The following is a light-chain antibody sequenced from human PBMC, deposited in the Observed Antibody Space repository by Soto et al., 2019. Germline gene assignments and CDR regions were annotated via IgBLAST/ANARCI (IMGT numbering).Light chain of an antibody. Sequence: QSVLTQPTSASGTPGQRVTISCSGSSSNIGSNAVSWYQHFPGTAPKVLIYSDDQRPSGVPDRFSGSKSGTSASLAISCRRAEDEADYFCAAWGDSLNTLVFGGGTKVTVL. CDR1: SSNIGSNA. V-gene: IGLV1-44*01. CDR2: SDD. CDR3: AAWGDSLNTLV. J-gene: IGLJ3*02.